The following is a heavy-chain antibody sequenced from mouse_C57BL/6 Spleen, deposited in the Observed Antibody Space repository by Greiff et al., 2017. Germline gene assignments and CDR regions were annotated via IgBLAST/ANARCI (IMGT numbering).Heavy chain of an antibody. CDR2: IDPSDSYT. Sequence: QVQLQQPGAELVMPGASVKLSCKASGYTFTSYWMHWVKQRPGQGLEWIGEIDPSDSYTNYNQKFKGKSTLTVDKSSSTAYMQLSSLTSEDSAVYYCARCTTVEAMDYWGQGTSVTVSS. D-gene: IGHD1-1*01. V-gene: IGHV1-69*01. CDR3: ARCTTVEAMDY. CDR1: GYTFTSYW. J-gene: IGHJ4*01.